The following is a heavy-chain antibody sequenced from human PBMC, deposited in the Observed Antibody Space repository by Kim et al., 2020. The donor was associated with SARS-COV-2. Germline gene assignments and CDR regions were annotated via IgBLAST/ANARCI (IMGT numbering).Heavy chain of an antibody. Sequence: SETLSLTCTVSGGSISSSSYYWGWIRQPPGKGLEWIGSIYYSGSTYYNPSLKSRVTISVDTSKNQFSLKLSSVTAADTAVYYCARDVDNGYSYGMGSPDYWGQGTLVTVSS. J-gene: IGHJ4*02. CDR1: GGSISSSSYY. CDR2: IYYSGST. V-gene: IGHV4-39*07. D-gene: IGHD5-18*01. CDR3: ARDVDNGYSYGMGSPDY.